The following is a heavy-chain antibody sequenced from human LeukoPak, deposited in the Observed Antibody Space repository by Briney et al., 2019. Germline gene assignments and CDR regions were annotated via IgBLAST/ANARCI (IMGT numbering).Heavy chain of an antibody. CDR1: GFTFSSYW. CDR2: IKQDGSEK. V-gene: IGHV3-7*01. J-gene: IGHJ4*02. Sequence: GGSLRLSCAASGFTFSSYWISWVRQAPGKGLEWVANIKQDGSEKYYVDSVKGRFTISRDNAKNSLYLQMNSLRAEDTAVYYCASPPLYCSSTSCSWGQGTLVTVSS. D-gene: IGHD2-2*01. CDR3: ASPPLYCSSTSCS.